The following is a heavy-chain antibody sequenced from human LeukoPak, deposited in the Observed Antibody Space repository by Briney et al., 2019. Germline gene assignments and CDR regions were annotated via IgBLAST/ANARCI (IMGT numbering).Heavy chain of an antibody. CDR1: GGAITNYY. J-gene: IGHJ6*03. D-gene: IGHD2-2*01. CDR2: IYTSGST. Sequence: PSETLSLTCGVSGGAITNYYWSWIRQPAGKGLEWIGRIYTSGSTNYNPSLKSRVTMSVDTSKNQFSLKLSSVTAADTAVYYCARDRPGVVVPAAIDYYYYMDVWGKGTTVTVSS. CDR3: ARDRPGVVVPAAIDYYYYMDV. V-gene: IGHV4-4*07.